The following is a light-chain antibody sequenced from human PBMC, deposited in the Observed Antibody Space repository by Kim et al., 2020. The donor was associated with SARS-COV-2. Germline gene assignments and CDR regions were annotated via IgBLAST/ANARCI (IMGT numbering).Light chain of an antibody. V-gene: IGKV3-11*01. CDR3: QQRNNWPIT. Sequence: LSPGERAPLSCRSSQSVAWYLSWSQQRPGRAPRLIIYDASTRATGIPAMFSGSGSGTDFTLTISSLEPEDFAVYYCQQRNNWPITFGQGTRLEIK. CDR1: QSVAWY. J-gene: IGKJ5*01. CDR2: DAS.